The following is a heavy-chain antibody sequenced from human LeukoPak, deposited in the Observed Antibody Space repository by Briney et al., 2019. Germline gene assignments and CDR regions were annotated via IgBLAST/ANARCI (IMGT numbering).Heavy chain of an antibody. V-gene: IGHV3-53*01. Sequence: PGGSLRLSSAAFGFNVSSDYMSWVRQAPGKGLEWVSVIHRGGTTYYADSVKGRFTISRDNSKNTLYLQMNSLRAEDTAVYYCAGGGGSGYFDYFDHWGQGTLVTVSS. J-gene: IGHJ4*02. CDR1: GFNVSSDY. D-gene: IGHD3-3*01. CDR3: AGGGGSGYFDYFDH. CDR2: IHRGGTT.